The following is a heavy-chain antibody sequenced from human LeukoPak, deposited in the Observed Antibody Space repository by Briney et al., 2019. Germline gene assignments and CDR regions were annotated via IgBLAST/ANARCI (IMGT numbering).Heavy chain of an antibody. V-gene: IGHV4-34*01. CDR3: ARAGSGWDYEDFDY. CDR2: INHSGST. CDR1: GGSFSGYY. D-gene: IGHD5-12*01. J-gene: IGHJ4*02. Sequence: SETLSLTCAVYGGSFSGYYWSWIRQPPGKGLEWIGEINHSGSTNYNPSLKSRVTISVDTSKNQFSLKLSSVTAADTAVYYCARAGSGWDYEDFDYWGQGTLVTVSS.